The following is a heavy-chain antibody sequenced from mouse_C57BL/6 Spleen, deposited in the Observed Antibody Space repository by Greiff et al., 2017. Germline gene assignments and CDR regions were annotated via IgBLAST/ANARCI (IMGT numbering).Heavy chain of an antibody. CDR3: AREGELRAFAY. Sequence: VQLQQPGAELVKPGASVKLSCKASGYTFTSYWMQWVKQRPGQGLEWIGEIDPSDSYTNYNQKFKGKATLTVDTSSSTAYMQLSSLTSEDAAVYYCAREGELRAFAYWGQGTLVTVSA. CDR2: IDPSDSYT. V-gene: IGHV1-50*01. D-gene: IGHD1-1*01. CDR1: GYTFTSYW. J-gene: IGHJ3*01.